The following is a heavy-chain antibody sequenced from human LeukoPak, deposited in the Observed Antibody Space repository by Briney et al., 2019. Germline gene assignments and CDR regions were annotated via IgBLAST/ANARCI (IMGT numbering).Heavy chain of an antibody. Sequence: GGSLRLSCAASGLTFSSYAMHWVRQAPGKGLEWVSGISWNSGSIGYADSVKGRFTISRDNAKNSLYLQMNSLRAEDTALYYCAKGLDSSGYFLFDYWGQGTLVTVSS. CDR3: AKGLDSSGYFLFDY. CDR1: GLTFSSYA. D-gene: IGHD3-22*01. V-gene: IGHV3-9*01. J-gene: IGHJ4*02. CDR2: ISWNSGSI.